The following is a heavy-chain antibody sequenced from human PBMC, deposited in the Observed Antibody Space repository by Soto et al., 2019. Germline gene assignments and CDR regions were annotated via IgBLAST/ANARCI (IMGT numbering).Heavy chain of an antibody. CDR2: ISGSGGST. D-gene: IGHD3-10*01. CDR3: AKVMVRGALYYYSGMDV. CDR1: GFTFSSYA. J-gene: IGHJ6*02. V-gene: IGHV3-23*01. Sequence: PGGSLRLSCAASGFTFSSYAMSWVRQAPGKGLEWVSAISGSGGSTYYADSVKGRFTISRDNSKNTLYLQMNSLRAEDTAVYYCAKVMVRGALYYYSGMDVWGQGTTVTVSS.